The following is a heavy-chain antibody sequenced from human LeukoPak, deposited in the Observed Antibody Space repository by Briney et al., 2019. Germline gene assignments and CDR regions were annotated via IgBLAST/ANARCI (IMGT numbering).Heavy chain of an antibody. J-gene: IGHJ4*02. D-gene: IGHD7-27*01. CDR1: GFSFSSYT. Sequence: GGSLRLSCVGSGFSFSSYTMDWVRQAPGKGLEWVAHITSGSSSIYYADSVRGRFIVSRDNAKNSLYLQMNSLRAEDTAVYYCARDLDWGAYYLDYWGQGTLVTVSS. CDR3: ARDLDWGAYYLDY. CDR2: ITSGSSSI. V-gene: IGHV3-48*01.